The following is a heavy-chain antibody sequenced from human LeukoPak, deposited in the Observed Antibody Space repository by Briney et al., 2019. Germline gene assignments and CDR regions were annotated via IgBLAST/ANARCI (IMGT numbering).Heavy chain of an antibody. CDR3: VRVAAAGTGAAPFDY. Sequence: HAGGSLRLSCAASGFTFSSYGMHWVRQAPGKGLDWVAVISYDGSNKYYADSVKGRFTISRDNSKNTLYLQMNSLRAEDTAVYYCVRVAAAGTGAAPFDYWGQGTLVTVSS. D-gene: IGHD6-13*01. CDR1: GFTFSSYG. CDR2: ISYDGSNK. J-gene: IGHJ4*02. V-gene: IGHV3-30*03.